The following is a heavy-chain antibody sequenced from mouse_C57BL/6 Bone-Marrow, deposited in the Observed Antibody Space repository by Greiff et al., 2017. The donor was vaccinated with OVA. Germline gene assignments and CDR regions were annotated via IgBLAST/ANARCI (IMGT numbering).Heavy chain of an antibody. J-gene: IGHJ1*03. CDR3: ASRYYWYVDV. CDR2: IYPGDGDT. CDR1: GYAFSSSW. V-gene: IGHV1-82*01. Sequence: VQLQQSGPELVKPGASVKISCKASGYAFSSSWMNWVKQRPGKGLEWIGRIYPGDGDTNYNGNFKGKATLTADTSSSKAYMQLSSLTSEVSSVYFCASRYYWYVDVWGTGTTVTVSS.